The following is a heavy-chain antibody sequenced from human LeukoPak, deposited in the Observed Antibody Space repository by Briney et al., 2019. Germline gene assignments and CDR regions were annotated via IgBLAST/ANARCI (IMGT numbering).Heavy chain of an antibody. CDR1: GFTFSSYS. V-gene: IGHV3-21*01. D-gene: IGHD3-9*01. J-gene: IGHJ3*02. CDR2: ISSSSSYI. Sequence: GGSLRLSCAASGFTFSSYSMNWVRQAPGKGLGWVSSISSSSSYIYYADSVKGRFTISRDNAKNSLYLQMNSLRAEDTAVYYCARDPDLTGYSILDAFDIWGQGTMVTVSS. CDR3: ARDPDLTGYSILDAFDI.